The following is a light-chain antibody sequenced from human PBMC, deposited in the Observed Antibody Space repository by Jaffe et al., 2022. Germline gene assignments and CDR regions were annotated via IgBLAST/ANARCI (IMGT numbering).Light chain of an antibody. V-gene: IGLV1-51*01. CDR1: TSNIGNNY. CDR3: GTWDSSLSAGV. CDR2: DNN. Sequence: QSVLTQPPSVSAAPGQKVTISCSGSTSNIGNNYVSWYQQLPGTAPKVLIYDNNERPSGVPDRFSGSKSGTSATLGITGLQTGDEADYYCGTWDSSLSAGVFGGGTKLTVL. J-gene: IGLJ3*02.